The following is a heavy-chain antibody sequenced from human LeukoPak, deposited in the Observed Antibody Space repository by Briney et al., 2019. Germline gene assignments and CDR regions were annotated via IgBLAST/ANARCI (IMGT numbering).Heavy chain of an antibody. D-gene: IGHD3-10*01. CDR3: AKDSSTYYYGSGSYGGSVDY. CDR1: GFTFSTFA. V-gene: IGHV3-23*01. Sequence: PGGSLRLSCAASGFTFSTFAMIWVRQPPGKGLEWVSSIFPSGGEIHYADSVKGRFTISRDNFKNTLYLQMNSLRAEDTAVYYCAKDSSTYYYGSGSYGGSVDYWGQGTLVTVSS. CDR2: IFPSGGEI. J-gene: IGHJ4*02.